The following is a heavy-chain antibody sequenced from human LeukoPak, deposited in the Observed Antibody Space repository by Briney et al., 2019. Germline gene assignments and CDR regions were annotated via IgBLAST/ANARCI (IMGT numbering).Heavy chain of an antibody. CDR2: ISGGGGST. V-gene: IGHV3-23*01. CDR3: AKDKNSVIAVAGDY. CDR1: GFTFTNYA. D-gene: IGHD6-19*01. J-gene: IGHJ4*02. Sequence: GGSLRLSCTASGFTFTNYAMSWVRQAPGVGLEWVSAISGGGGSTWYADSVKGRFTISRDNSKNTLYMQMNSLRAEDTAVYYCAKDKNSVIAVAGDYWGQGTLVTVSS.